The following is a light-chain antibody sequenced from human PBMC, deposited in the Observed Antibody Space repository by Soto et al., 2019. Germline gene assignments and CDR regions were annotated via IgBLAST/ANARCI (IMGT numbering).Light chain of an antibody. V-gene: IGLV2-14*01. J-gene: IGLJ3*02. CDR3: KSRTTRNTLV. Sequence: QSALTQPASVSGSPGQSITISCTGTSSDVGGYNYVSWCQQHPGKAPKLIIYEVTHRPSGVSSRFYGSRSGNTASLTISGLQAEDEADYYCKSRTTRNTLVFGGGTKLTVL. CDR2: EVT. CDR1: SSDVGGYNY.